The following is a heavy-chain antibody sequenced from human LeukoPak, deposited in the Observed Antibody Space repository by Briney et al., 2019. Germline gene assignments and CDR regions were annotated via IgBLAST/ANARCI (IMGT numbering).Heavy chain of an antibody. V-gene: IGHV3-23*05. CDR2: IWRTGDWT. J-gene: IGHJ4*02. CDR3: AKDRHDYGDYAFDS. CDR1: GFIFKDYV. Sequence: GGSLRLSCIASGFIFKDYVMSWVRQAPGKGPEWVAAIWRTGDWTYYVDSVKGRFTISRDNSKNTLYLQMNRPRVADTAIYYCAKDRHDYGDYAFDSWGQGTLVTVSS. D-gene: IGHD4-17*01.